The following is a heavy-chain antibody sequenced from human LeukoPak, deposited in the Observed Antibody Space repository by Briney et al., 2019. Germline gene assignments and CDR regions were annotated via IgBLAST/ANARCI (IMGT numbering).Heavy chain of an antibody. CDR1: GYTFISYG. D-gene: IGHD3-10*01. J-gene: IGHJ5*02. CDR3: AREPYGSGSSWFDP. CDR2: ISAYNSNT. V-gene: IGHV1-18*01. Sequence: ASVKVSCKASGYTFISYGISWVRQAPGQGLEWMGWISAYNSNTNYAQKFQGRVTMTRNTSISTAYMELSSLRSEDTAVYYCAREPYGSGSSWFDPWGQGTLVTVSS.